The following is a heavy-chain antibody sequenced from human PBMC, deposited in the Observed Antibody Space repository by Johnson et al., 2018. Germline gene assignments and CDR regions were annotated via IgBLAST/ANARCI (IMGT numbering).Heavy chain of an antibody. CDR3: VSASGITYPYFQH. CDR2: TRDKSNSYTT. J-gene: IGHJ1*01. V-gene: IGHV3-72*01. CDR1: GFTFSDHY. Sequence: VQLVQSGGGLVQPGGSLRLSCAASGFTFSDHYMDWVRQAPGKGLEWVGRTRDKSNSYTTEYAASVKARFTISRDDSKNSLYLQMNSMKTEDTAVYYCVSASGITYPYFQHWGQGTLVTVSS. D-gene: IGHD3-10*01.